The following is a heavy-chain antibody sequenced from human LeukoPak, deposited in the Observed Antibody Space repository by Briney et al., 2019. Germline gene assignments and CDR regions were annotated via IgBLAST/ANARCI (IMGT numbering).Heavy chain of an antibody. CDR2: INSNCYP. CDR3: ARDRGLDGSDQLDS. CDR1: GGSISSYH. V-gene: IGHV4-4*07. Sequence: SETLSLTCTVSGGSISSYHWIWVRQPAGKGLEWIWRINSNCYPVYNPSLKTRATMSLDMTNNHFSLKLSSVTAADTAVYYCARDRGLDGSDQLDSWGPGTLVTVSS. J-gene: IGHJ5*01. D-gene: IGHD3-10*01.